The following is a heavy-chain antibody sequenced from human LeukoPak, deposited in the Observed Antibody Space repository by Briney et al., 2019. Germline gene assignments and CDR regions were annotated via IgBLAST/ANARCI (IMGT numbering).Heavy chain of an antibody. D-gene: IGHD4-17*01. J-gene: IGHJ4*02. CDR2: IYSGGST. CDR3: ARAVSNDYAAY. V-gene: IGHV3-53*03. CDR1: GFTVSNNF. Sequence: PGGSLRLSCAASGFTVSNNFMTWVRQPPGKGLEWVSIIYSGGSTYYADSVRGRFTISRDDSRNTLYLQMSSLRAEDRAVYYCARAVSNDYAAYWGQGTLVTVSS.